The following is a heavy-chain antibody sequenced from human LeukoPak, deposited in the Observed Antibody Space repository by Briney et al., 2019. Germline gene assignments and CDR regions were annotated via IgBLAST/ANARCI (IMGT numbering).Heavy chain of an antibody. CDR3: AKGYCSSSSCYYFDY. Sequence: SGGSLRLSCAASGFTFSSYAMSWVRQAPGKGLEWVSAISGSGDRTFYPDSVKGRFTISRDNFENTLYLQMNSLRAEDTAVYYCAKGYCSSSSCYYFDYWGQGTLVTVSS. CDR2: ISGSGDRT. J-gene: IGHJ4*02. V-gene: IGHV3-23*01. CDR1: GFTFSSYA. D-gene: IGHD2-2*01.